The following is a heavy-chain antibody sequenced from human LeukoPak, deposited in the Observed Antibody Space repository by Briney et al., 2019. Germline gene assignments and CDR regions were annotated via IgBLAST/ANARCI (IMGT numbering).Heavy chain of an antibody. CDR3: ARVPSVVISHFDY. CDR2: INPNTGGT. D-gene: IGHD3-22*01. Sequence: GASVKVSCKASGYTFTGHYIHWVRQAPRQGLEWMGWINPNTGGTNYPQKFQGRVTMTRDTSISTAYMDLTRLRSDDTAVYYCARVPSVVISHFDYWGQGTLVTVSS. J-gene: IGHJ4*02. CDR1: GYTFTGHY. V-gene: IGHV1-2*02.